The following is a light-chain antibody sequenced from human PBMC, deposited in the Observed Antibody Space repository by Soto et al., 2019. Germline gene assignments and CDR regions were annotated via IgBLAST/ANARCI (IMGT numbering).Light chain of an antibody. V-gene: IGLV7-43*01. CDR1: TGSVTSTFY. J-gene: IGLJ3*02. Sequence: QAVVTQEPSLTVSPGGTVTLTCASSTGSVTSTFYPNWFQQKPGQAPRAMIYNIDKKHSWTPARFSGSLLGGKAALTLSGVQPEDEADYYCLLFYGGVKPFVFGGGTKLTVL. CDR2: NID. CDR3: LLFYGGVKPFV.